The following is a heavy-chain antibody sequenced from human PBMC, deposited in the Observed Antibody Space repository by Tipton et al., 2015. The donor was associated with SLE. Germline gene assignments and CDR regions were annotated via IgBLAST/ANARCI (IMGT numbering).Heavy chain of an antibody. CDR1: GFTFNTYW. V-gene: IGHV3-74*01. D-gene: IGHD2-15*01. CDR2: MNRDGSHT. Sequence: SLRLSCTASGFTFNTYWFHWVRQAPGKGLVWVSRMNRDGSHTTYADSVKGRFTISRDSAKNTLYLQMNSLRAEDTAVYYCARGSLLPFDHWGQGTLVTVSS. CDR3: ARGSLLPFDH. J-gene: IGHJ4*02.